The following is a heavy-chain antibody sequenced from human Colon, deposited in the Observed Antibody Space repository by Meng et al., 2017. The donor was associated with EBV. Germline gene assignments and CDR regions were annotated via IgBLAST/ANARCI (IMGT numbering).Heavy chain of an antibody. CDR2: IYHSGRT. V-gene: IGHV4-4*02. CDR3: GRDQGRELINH. CDR1: GGSIRNDQW. Sequence: QVQLQESGPGLVKPSGTLSLTCDVSGGSIRNDQWWSWVRQAPGKGLEWIGEIYHSGRTNYNPSVKSRVDISVDKSKNQFYLSLFSVTAADTAVYYCGRDQGRELINHWGQGTLVTVSS. D-gene: IGHD1-7*01. J-gene: IGHJ4*02.